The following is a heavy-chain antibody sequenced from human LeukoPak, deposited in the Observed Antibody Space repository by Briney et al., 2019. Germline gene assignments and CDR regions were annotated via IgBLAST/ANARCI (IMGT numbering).Heavy chain of an antibody. D-gene: IGHD5-12*01. J-gene: IGHJ4*02. CDR1: GGTFSSYA. CDR3: ARRRYSGYDLFDY. CDR2: IIPIFGTA. Sequence: RVASVKVSCKASGGTFSSYAISWVRQAPGQGLEWMGGIIPIFGTANYAQKFQGRVTITRNTSISTAYMELSSLRSEDTAVYYCARRRYSGYDLFDYWGQGTLVTVSS. V-gene: IGHV1-69*05.